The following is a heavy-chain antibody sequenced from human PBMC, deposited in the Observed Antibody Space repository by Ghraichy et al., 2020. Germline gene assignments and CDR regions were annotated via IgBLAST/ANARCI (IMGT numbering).Heavy chain of an antibody. CDR1: GFIFSSYS. Sequence: GGSLRLSCAASGFIFSSYSMNWVRQAPGKGLEWISYISSGSSTIYSADYMKGRFTISRDNAKNSLYLQMNSLRAEDTAVYYCAKSGYCSSTSCSVRDGFDIWGQGTMVTVSS. CDR3: AKSGYCSSTSCSVRDGFDI. J-gene: IGHJ3*02. CDR2: ISSGSSTI. V-gene: IGHV3-48*01. D-gene: IGHD2-2*03.